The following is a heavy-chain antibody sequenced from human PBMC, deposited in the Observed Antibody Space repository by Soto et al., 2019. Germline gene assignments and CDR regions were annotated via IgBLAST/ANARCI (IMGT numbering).Heavy chain of an antibody. Sequence: HPGGSLRLSCAASGFTFSSYGMHWVRQAPGKGLEWVAVIWYDGSNKYYADSVKGRFTISRDNSKNTLYLQMNSLRAEDTAVYYCARELGYSYGYAFDYWGQGTLVTVSS. J-gene: IGHJ4*02. CDR2: IWYDGSNK. CDR1: GFTFSSYG. D-gene: IGHD5-18*01. CDR3: ARELGYSYGYAFDY. V-gene: IGHV3-33*01.